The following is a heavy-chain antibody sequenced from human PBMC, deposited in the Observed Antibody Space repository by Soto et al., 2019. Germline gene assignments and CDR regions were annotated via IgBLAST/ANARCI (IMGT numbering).Heavy chain of an antibody. D-gene: IGHD2-21*01. CDR2: INLNSGDT. CDR3: ARDLGRQNLCCPHT. V-gene: IGHV1-2*02. Sequence: GASVKVSCKTSGDTFTDSSMHWVRQAPGQGLEWMGWINLNSGDTNYAEKFRGRVTMTRDTSIITAYMELTRLKSDDTAVYYCARDLGRQNLCCPHTWGQGTLVTVS. CDR1: GDTFTDSS. J-gene: IGHJ4*02.